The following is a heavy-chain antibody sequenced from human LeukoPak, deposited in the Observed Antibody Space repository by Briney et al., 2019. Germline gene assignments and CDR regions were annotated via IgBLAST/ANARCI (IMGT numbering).Heavy chain of an antibody. CDR2: ISGSGGST. V-gene: IGHV3-23*01. CDR3: AKQPGYSSGWYTYYFDY. D-gene: IGHD6-19*01. CDR1: GFTFSSYA. J-gene: IGHJ4*02. Sequence: GGSLRLSCAASGFTFSSYAMSWVRQAPGKGLEWVSAISGSGGSTYYADSVKGRFTISRDNSKNTLYLQVNSLRAEDTAVYYCAKQPGYSSGWYTYYFDYWGQGTLVTVSS.